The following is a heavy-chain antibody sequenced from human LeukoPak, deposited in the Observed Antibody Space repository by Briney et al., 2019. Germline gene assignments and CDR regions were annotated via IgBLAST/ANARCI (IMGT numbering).Heavy chain of an antibody. D-gene: IGHD5-12*01. V-gene: IGHV3-74*01. J-gene: IGHJ4*02. CDR2: ISTDGSST. CDR3: ARGTTYSGYEFDS. CDR1: GFSFSSYW. Sequence: GGSLRLSCAASGFSFSSYWMYWVRQAPGKGLVWVSRISTDGSSTSYADSVKGRFTISRDNAKNTLYLQMNSLRAEDTAVYYCARGTTYSGYEFDSWGQGTLVTVSS.